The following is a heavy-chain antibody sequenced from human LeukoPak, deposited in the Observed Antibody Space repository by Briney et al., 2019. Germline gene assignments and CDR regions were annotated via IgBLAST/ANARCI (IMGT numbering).Heavy chain of an antibody. Sequence: GGSLRLSCAASGFTFSSYAMHWARQAPGQGLEWMAAISYEGSNTYQADSVKGRFTIYRDNSKNTLYLQMTGLRFEDTAVYYCVNTFISGWYFENWGQGALVTVSS. CDR3: VNTFISGWYFEN. CDR2: ISYEGSNT. CDR1: GFTFSSYA. J-gene: IGHJ4*02. D-gene: IGHD6-19*01. V-gene: IGHV3-30*18.